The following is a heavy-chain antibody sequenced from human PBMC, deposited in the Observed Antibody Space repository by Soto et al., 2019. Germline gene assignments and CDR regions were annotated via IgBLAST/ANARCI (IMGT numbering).Heavy chain of an antibody. V-gene: IGHV4-30-4*01. CDR1: GGSISSGDYS. J-gene: IGHJ5*02. CDR2: IYNSGIT. D-gene: IGHD3-3*01. CDR3: ARGVTVFGLVSRFWFDP. Sequence: SETLSVTWTVSGGSISSGDYSRSWVRQSPGKGLEWIGHIYNSGITYYNPSLKSRVVISIDTSRNQFSLRLNSLTAADRAVYFCARGVTVFGLVSRFWFDPWGQGTVVTVS.